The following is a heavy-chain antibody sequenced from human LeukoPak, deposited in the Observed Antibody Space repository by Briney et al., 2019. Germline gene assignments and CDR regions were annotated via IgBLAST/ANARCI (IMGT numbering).Heavy chain of an antibody. J-gene: IGHJ4*02. Sequence: ASVKVSCKASGYTFTSYYMHWVRQAPGQGLEWMGIINPSGGSTSYAQKFQGRVTMTRDTSTSTVYMELSSLRSEDTAVYYCARDRARFYYDSSGYPSYWGQGTLVTVSS. CDR3: ARDRARFYYDSSGYPSY. D-gene: IGHD3-22*01. CDR2: INPSGGST. V-gene: IGHV1-46*01. CDR1: GYTFTSYY.